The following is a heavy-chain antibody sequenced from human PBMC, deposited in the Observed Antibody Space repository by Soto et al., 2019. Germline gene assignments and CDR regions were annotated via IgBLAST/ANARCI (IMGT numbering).Heavy chain of an antibody. CDR1: GYTFIDYY. V-gene: IGHV1-2*02. CDR2: VNPKNGVT. Sequence: QVQLVQSGAEVRKPGASVKVSCEASGYTFIDYYLHWVRQAPGQGLEWMGWVNPKNGVTKYAQKFQGMVTMTRDTSISAAYMELTRLTSEDTAIYYCAKAFPVGPTKDWFASWGQGTLVTVSS. CDR3: AKAFPVGPTKDWFAS. J-gene: IGHJ5*01. D-gene: IGHD1-26*01.